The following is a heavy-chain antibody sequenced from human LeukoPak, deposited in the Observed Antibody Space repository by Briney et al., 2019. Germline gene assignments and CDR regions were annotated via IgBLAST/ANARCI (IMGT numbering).Heavy chain of an antibody. V-gene: IGHV3-7*01. CDR2: IKQDGSEK. CDR3: ARGIAASGRGICDY. D-gene: IGHD6-13*01. Sequence: GGSLRLSCAASGFTFSSYWMSWVRQAPGKGLEWVANIKQDGSEKYYVDSVKGRFTISRDNAKNPLYLQMNSLRAEDTAVYYCARGIAASGRGICDYWGQGTLVTVSS. CDR1: GFTFSSYW. J-gene: IGHJ4*02.